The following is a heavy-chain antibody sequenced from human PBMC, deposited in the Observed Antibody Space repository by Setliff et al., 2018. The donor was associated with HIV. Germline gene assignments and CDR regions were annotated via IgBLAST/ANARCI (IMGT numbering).Heavy chain of an antibody. Sequence: PSETLSLTCTVSGGSISSSSYYWGWIRQPPGKGLEWIGSIYYSGSTYYNPSLKSRVTISVDTSKNQFSLKLSSVTAADTAVYYCAREGRTFYYDSSGHYFGYWGQGTLGTVS. J-gene: IGHJ4*02. CDR3: AREGRTFYYDSSGHYFGY. CDR2: IYYSGST. D-gene: IGHD3-22*01. CDR1: GGSISSSSYY. V-gene: IGHV4-39*02.